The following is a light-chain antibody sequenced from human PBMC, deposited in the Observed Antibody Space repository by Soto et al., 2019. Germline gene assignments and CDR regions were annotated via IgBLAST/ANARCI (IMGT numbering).Light chain of an antibody. CDR2: DN. CDR3: AAWDASLNGVV. J-gene: IGLJ2*01. CDR1: SSNIGSNP. Sequence: QSVLTQPPSASGTPGLRVTFSCSGSSSNIGSNPVSWYQLLPGTAPKLLIYDNERPSGVPYRFSGSKSGTSASLALSGLQSADEAAYYCAAWDASLNGVVFGGGTKLTVL. V-gene: IGLV1-44*01.